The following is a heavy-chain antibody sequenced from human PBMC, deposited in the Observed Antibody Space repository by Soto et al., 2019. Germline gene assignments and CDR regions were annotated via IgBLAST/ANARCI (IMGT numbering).Heavy chain of an antibody. V-gene: IGHV1-2*02. J-gene: IGHJ5*01. CDR3: ARERGGDDFWSGCPIDNWFDS. CDR1: GYTFTGYY. CDR2: INPNSGGT. D-gene: IGHD3-3*01. Sequence: ASVKVSCKASGYTFTGYYMHWVRQAPGQGLEWMGWINPNSGGTNYAQKFQGRVTMTRETSISTGYMELSRLGSDDTAVYYCARERGGDDFWSGCPIDNWFDSWGQGTLVSVSS.